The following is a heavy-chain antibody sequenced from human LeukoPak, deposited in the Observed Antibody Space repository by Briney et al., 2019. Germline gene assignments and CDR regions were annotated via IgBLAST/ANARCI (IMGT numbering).Heavy chain of an antibody. CDR1: GFTFSTYV. D-gene: IGHD2-21*01. CDR3: AKIGHDWGGADF. V-gene: IGHV3-23*01. Sequence: PGGSLRLSCAASGFTFSTYVMSWVRQAPGKGLEWVSVITGTGGTTYYADSVKGRFTISRDSSKNTLFLQMNSLRAEDTALYFCAKIGHDWGGADFWGQGTLVTVSS. CDR2: ITGTGGTT. J-gene: IGHJ4*02.